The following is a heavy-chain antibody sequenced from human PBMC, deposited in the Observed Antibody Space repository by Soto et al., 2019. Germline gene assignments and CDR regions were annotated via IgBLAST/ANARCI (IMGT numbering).Heavy chain of an antibody. J-gene: IGHJ4*02. CDR2: ISWNSGSI. CDR1: GFTFDDYA. D-gene: IGHD1-20*01. Sequence: EVQLVESGGGLVQPGRSLRLSCAASGFTFDDYAMHWVRQAPGKGLEWVSGISWNSGSIGYADSVKGRFTISRDNAKNSLYLQMNSLRAEDTALYYCAKDKIHRLTGTIFDYWGQGTLVTVSS. V-gene: IGHV3-9*01. CDR3: AKDKIHRLTGTIFDY.